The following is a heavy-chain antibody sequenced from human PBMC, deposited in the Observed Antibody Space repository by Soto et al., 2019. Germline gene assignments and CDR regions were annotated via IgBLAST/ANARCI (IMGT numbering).Heavy chain of an antibody. CDR3: AAFGGNYPSNYYYYYGMDV. J-gene: IGHJ6*02. CDR1: GYTFTSYG. D-gene: IGHD4-4*01. V-gene: IGHV1-18*01. Sequence: QVQLVQSGAEVKKPGASVKVSCKASGYTFTSYGISWVRQAPGQGLEWLGWISAYNGNTNYAQKLQGRVTMTTDTSTSTAYMELRSLRSDDTAVYYCAAFGGNYPSNYYYYYGMDVWGQGTTVTVSS. CDR2: ISAYNGNT.